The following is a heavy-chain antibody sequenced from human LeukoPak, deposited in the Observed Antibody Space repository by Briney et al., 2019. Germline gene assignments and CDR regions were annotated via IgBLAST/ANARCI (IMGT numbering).Heavy chain of an antibody. CDR3: ARHVYYYYGMDV. V-gene: IGHV4-59*08. CDR1: GGSISSYY. Sequence: SETLSLTCTVSGGSISSYYWSWIRQPPGKGLEWIGYIYYSGSTNYNPSLKGRVTISVDTSKNQFSLKLSSVTAADTAVYYCARHVYYYYGMDVWGQGTTVTVSS. J-gene: IGHJ6*02. CDR2: IYYSGST.